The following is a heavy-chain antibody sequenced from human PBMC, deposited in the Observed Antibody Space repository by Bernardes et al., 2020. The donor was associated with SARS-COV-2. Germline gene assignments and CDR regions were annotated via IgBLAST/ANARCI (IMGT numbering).Heavy chain of an antibody. CDR3: ATYCSSNSCYIGAGDV. Sequence: GSLRLSCAASGFTFSSYWMHWVRQAPGKGLVWVSRISSDGSTTTYADSVKGRFTISRDNAKNTLYLQMNSLRAEDTAVYYCATYCSSNSCYIGAGDVWGKGTTVTVSS. J-gene: IGHJ6*04. D-gene: IGHD2-2*01. CDR2: ISSDGSTT. CDR1: GFTFSSYW. V-gene: IGHV3-74*01.